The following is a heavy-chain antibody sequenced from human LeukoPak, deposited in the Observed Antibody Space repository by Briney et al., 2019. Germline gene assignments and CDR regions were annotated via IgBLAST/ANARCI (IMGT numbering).Heavy chain of an antibody. CDR3: ARLKNYGSGYYYYGMDV. Sequence: SETLSLTCTVSGGSISSYYWSWIRQPPGKGLEWIGYISYSGSMNYNPSLKSRVTISVDTSKNQFSLKLSSVTAAETAVYYCARLKNYGSGYYYYGMDVWGQGTTVTVSS. CDR2: ISYSGSM. D-gene: IGHD3-10*01. CDR1: GGSISSYY. V-gene: IGHV4-59*08. J-gene: IGHJ6*02.